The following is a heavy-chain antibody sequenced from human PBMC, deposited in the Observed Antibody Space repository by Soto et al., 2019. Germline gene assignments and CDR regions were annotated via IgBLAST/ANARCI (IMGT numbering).Heavy chain of an antibody. J-gene: IGHJ4*02. CDR1: GFMFSAYW. V-gene: IGHV3-7*01. CDR3: ARDFYGGYTYGPGDY. CDR2: IHGDGGKI. Sequence: PWGSLRLSCAAPGFMFSAYWMSWVRQAPGKGLEWVANIHGDGGKIYYVDSVKGRFTISRDNAKRSLYLQMNSLRAEDTAVYYCARDFYGGYTYGPGDYWGQGALVTVSS. D-gene: IGHD5-18*01.